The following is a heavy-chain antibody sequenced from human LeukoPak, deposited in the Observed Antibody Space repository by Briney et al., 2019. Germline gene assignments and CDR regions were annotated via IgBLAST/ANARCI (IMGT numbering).Heavy chain of an antibody. Sequence: GGSLRLSCAASGLTFSSHWMHWVRQAPGKGLVWVSRITNDGSSTTYADSVKGRFTISRDNAENSLFLQMNSLRAEDTAVYYCARGSYDSSGQFDYWGQGTLVTVSS. CDR2: ITNDGSST. CDR1: GLTFSSHW. V-gene: IGHV3-74*01. CDR3: ARGSYDSSGQFDY. J-gene: IGHJ4*02. D-gene: IGHD3-22*01.